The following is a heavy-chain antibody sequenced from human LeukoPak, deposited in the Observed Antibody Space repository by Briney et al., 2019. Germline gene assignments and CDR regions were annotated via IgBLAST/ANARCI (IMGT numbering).Heavy chain of an antibody. V-gene: IGHV3-30*02. Sequence: PGGSLRLSCAASGFTFSSYGMHWVRQAPGRGLEWVAFIRYDGSNKYYADSVKGRFTISGDNSKNTLYLQMNSLRAEDTAVYYCAKGASIAARPNDYWGQGTLVTVSS. CDR2: IRYDGSNK. CDR3: AKGASIAARPNDY. J-gene: IGHJ4*02. CDR1: GFTFSSYG. D-gene: IGHD6-6*01.